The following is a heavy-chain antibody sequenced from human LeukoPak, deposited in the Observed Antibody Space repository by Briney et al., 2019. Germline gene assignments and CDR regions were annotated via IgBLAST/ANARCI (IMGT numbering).Heavy chain of an antibody. CDR1: GFTFSSYA. Sequence: GGSLRLSCAASGFTFSSYAMHWVRQAPGKGLEWVALISYDGSNKYYADSVKGRFTISRDNAKSTLYLQMDSLRAEDTAVYYCARVRGGSGSSYAADAFDIWGQGTMVTVSS. CDR2: ISYDGSNK. V-gene: IGHV3-30*04. J-gene: IGHJ3*02. D-gene: IGHD1-26*01. CDR3: ARVRGGSGSSYAADAFDI.